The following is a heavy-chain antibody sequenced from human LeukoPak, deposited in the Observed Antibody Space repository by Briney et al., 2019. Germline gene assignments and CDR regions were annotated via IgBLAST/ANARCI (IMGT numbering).Heavy chain of an antibody. V-gene: IGHV3-53*01. D-gene: IGHD2-15*01. Sequence: GGSLRLSCAASGFTFRNYAMSWVRQAAGKGLEWVSVIYSGGSTYYADSVKGRFTISRDNSKNTLYLQMNSLRAEDTAVYYCASSTDSGGTERQGDYWGQGTLVTVSS. CDR1: GFTFRNYA. CDR2: IYSGGST. J-gene: IGHJ4*02. CDR3: ASSTDSGGTERQGDY.